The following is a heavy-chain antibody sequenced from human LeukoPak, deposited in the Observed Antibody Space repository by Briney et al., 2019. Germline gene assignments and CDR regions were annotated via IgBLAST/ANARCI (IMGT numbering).Heavy chain of an antibody. CDR1: GFTFSSYE. V-gene: IGHV3-23*01. J-gene: IGHJ4*02. CDR3: AKVPGGTKWELYFDY. CDR2: ISGSGGST. Sequence: GGSLRLSCVASGFTFSSYEMNWVRQAPGKGLEWVSAISGSGGSTYYADSVKGRFTISRDNSKNTLYLQMNSLRAEDTAVYYCAKVPGGTKWELYFDYWGQGTLVTVSS. D-gene: IGHD1-26*01.